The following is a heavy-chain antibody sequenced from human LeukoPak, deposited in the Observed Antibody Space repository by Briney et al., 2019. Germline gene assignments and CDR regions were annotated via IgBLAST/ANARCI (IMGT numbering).Heavy chain of an antibody. J-gene: IGHJ4*02. CDR3: ARGERFGEAIDY. CDR1: GFTVSSNY. Sequence: PGGSLRLSCAASGFTVSSNYMSWVRQAPGKGLEWVSHIDSAGDTYYPGSVKGRFTISRENAKNALYLQMNSLRAGDTAVYYCARGERFGEAIDYWGQGTLVTVSS. CDR2: IDSAGDT. D-gene: IGHD3-10*01. V-gene: IGHV3-13*01.